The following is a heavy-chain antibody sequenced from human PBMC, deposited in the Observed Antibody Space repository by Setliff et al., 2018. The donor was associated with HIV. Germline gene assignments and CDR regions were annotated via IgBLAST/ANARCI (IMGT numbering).Heavy chain of an antibody. J-gene: IGHJ4*02. CDR3: ATLDHSGGNFLAY. CDR1: GGSVNDFY. CDR2: IHSSGST. Sequence: KTSETLSLTCTVSGGSVNDFYCNWIRQPPGKGPEWIGYIHSSGSTIYNPSLKSRITISLDMSKEQFSLELSSATAADTAVYYCATLDHSGGNFLAYWGQGSLVTVS. V-gene: IGHV4-4*09. D-gene: IGHD2-21*02.